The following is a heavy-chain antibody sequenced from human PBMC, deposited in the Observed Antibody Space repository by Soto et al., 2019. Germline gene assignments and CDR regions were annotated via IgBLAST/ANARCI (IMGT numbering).Heavy chain of an antibody. CDR1: GFTFSSYS. CDR2: ISSSSSYI. D-gene: IGHD1-26*01. V-gene: IGHV3-21*01. Sequence: GGSLRLSCAASGFTFSSYSMNWVRQAPGKGLEWVSSISSSSSYIYYADSVKGRFTISRDNAKNSLYLQMNSLRAEDTAVYYCARIQWELLRPFDYWGQGTLVTVSS. CDR3: ARIQWELLRPFDY. J-gene: IGHJ4*02.